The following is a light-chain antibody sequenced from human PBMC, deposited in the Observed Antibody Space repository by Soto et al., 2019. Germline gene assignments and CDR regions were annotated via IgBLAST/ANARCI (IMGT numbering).Light chain of an antibody. V-gene: IGKV3-15*01. Sequence: EIVMTQSPATLSVSPGERATLSCRSSQSISSNLAWYQQKPGQAPRLLIYGASIMATGIPARFSGTGSETEFTLSISSLQSEDFAVYYCQQYDNWPPWTFGQGTKVEIK. CDR3: QQYDNWPPWT. CDR2: GAS. J-gene: IGKJ1*01. CDR1: QSISSN.